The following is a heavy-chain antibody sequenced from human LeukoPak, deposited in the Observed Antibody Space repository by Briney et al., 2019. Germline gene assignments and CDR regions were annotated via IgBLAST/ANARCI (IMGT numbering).Heavy chain of an antibody. V-gene: IGHV4-59*07. D-gene: IGHD6-13*01. Sequence: SDTLSLTCNVSGDSISNYYWSWIRQPPQKGLEWLGYFSYTGRTTYNPSLKRRVTISVDTSKNQFSLRLSSVTAADTAVYYCARVTGYMTEDYFDYWGQGTLITVSS. CDR2: FSYTGRT. CDR1: GDSISNYY. CDR3: ARVTGYMTEDYFDY. J-gene: IGHJ4*02.